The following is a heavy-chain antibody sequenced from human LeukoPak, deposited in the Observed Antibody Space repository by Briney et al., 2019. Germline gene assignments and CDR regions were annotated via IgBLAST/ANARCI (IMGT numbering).Heavy chain of an antibody. Sequence: GGSLRLSCAAAGFTFDDYAMHWVRQAPGKGLEWVSGISWNSGSIGYADSVKGRFTISRDNSKNTLYLQMNSLRAEDTAIYYCAKDRYYGSGSYYHGIDHWGQGTLVSVSS. D-gene: IGHD3-10*01. V-gene: IGHV3-9*01. CDR1: GFTFDDYA. CDR3: AKDRYYGSGSYYHGIDH. CDR2: ISWNSGSI. J-gene: IGHJ4*02.